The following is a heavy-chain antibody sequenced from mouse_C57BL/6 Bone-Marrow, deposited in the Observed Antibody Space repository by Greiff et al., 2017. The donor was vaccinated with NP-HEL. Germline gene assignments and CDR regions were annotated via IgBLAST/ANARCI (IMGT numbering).Heavy chain of an antibody. CDR2: INYDGSST. CDR1: GFTFSDYY. V-gene: IGHV5-16*01. J-gene: IGHJ2*01. D-gene: IGHD3-3*01. Sequence: EVKLVESEGGLVQPGSSMKLSCTASGFTFSDYYMAWVRQVPEKGLEWVANINYDGSSTYYLDSLKSRFIISRDNAKNILYLQMSSLKSEDTATYYCARDGGTGSFDYWGQGTTLTVSS. CDR3: ARDGGTGSFDY.